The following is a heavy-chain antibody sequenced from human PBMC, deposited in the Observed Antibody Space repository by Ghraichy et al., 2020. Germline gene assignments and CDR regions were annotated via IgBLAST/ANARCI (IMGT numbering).Heavy chain of an antibody. J-gene: IGHJ2*01. V-gene: IGHV4-59*01. Sequence: SETLSLTCTVSGGSISSYYWSWIRQPPGKGLEWIGYIYYSGSTNYNPSLKSRVTISVDTSKNQFSLKLSSVTAADTAVYYCARGLNWDGDWYFDLWGRGTLVTVSS. CDR2: IYYSGST. CDR1: GGSISSYY. CDR3: ARGLNWDGDWYFDL. D-gene: IGHD7-27*01.